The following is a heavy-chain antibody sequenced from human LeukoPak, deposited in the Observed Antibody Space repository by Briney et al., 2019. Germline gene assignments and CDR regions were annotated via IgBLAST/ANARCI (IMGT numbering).Heavy chain of an antibody. CDR2: IYYSGST. Sequence: ASETLSLICSVSGGSISGYYWGWIRQPPGKGLEWIGSIYYSGSTYYNPSLKSRVTISVDTSKNQFSLKLSSVTAADTAVYYCATSSDFWSGYYSYYFDYWGQGTLVTVSS. V-gene: IGHV4-39*01. D-gene: IGHD3-3*01. CDR1: GGSISGYY. J-gene: IGHJ4*02. CDR3: ATSSDFWSGYYSYYFDY.